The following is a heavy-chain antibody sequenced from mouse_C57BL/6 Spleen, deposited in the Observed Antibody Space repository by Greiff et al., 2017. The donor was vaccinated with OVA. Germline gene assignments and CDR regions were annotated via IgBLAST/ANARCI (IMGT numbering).Heavy chain of an antibody. J-gene: IGHJ3*01. D-gene: IGHD2-1*01. Sequence: VQLKESGAELVRPGASVKLSCTASGFNIKDYYMHWVKQRPEQGLAWIGRLDPEDGDTEYAPKFQGKATMTADTSSNTAYLQLSSLTSEDTAVYYCTTGLYYGNCRAYWGQGTLVTVSA. CDR3: TTGLYYGNCRAY. CDR1: GFNIKDYY. V-gene: IGHV14-1*01. CDR2: LDPEDGDT.